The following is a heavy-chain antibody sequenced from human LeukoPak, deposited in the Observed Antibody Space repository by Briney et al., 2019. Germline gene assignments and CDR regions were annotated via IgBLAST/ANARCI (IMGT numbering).Heavy chain of an antibody. CDR2: IIPIFGTA. CDR3: ARANSGTSLDY. Sequence: SVKVSCKASGYTFTGYYMHWVRQAPGQGLEWMGGIIPIFGTANYAQKFQGRVTITTDESTSTAYMELSSLRSEDTAVYYCARANSGTSLDYWGQGTLVTVSS. J-gene: IGHJ4*02. CDR1: GYTFTGYY. D-gene: IGHD1-26*01. V-gene: IGHV1-69*05.